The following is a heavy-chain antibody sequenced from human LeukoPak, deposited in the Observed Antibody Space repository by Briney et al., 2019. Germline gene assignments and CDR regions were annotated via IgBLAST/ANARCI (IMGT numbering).Heavy chain of an antibody. CDR3: ASPREDIVVVPAAILDAFDI. V-gene: IGHV1-69*13. D-gene: IGHD2-2*02. Sequence: ASVKVSCKASGDTFTNYAINWVRQAPGQGLEWMGGIIPIFGTANYAQKFQGRVTITADESTSTAYMELSSLRSEDTAVYYCASPREDIVVVPAAILDAFDIWGQGTMVTVSS. CDR2: IIPIFGTA. CDR1: GDTFTNYA. J-gene: IGHJ3*02.